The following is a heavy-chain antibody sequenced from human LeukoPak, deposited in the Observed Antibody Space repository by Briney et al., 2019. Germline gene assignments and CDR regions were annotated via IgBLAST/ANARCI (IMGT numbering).Heavy chain of an antibody. CDR3: ANTSVDGYNYVN. D-gene: IGHD5-24*01. V-gene: IGHV3-23*01. J-gene: IGHJ4*02. CDR2: ISGSGGST. Sequence: GGSLRLSCTASGVTFSSYAMSWVRQAPGKGLEWVSAISGSGGSTYYADSVKGRFTISRHNSKNTMYLQMNSLRAEVTAGYYCANTSVDGYNYVNWGQGTLVTVSS. CDR1: GVTFSSYA.